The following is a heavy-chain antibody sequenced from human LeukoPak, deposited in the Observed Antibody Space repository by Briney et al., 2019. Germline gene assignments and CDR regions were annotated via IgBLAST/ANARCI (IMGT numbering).Heavy chain of an antibody. CDR1: GYTFTGYY. D-gene: IGHD3-10*01. CDR2: INPNSGGT. J-gene: IGHJ6*02. V-gene: IGHV1-2*02. Sequence: ASVKVSCKASGYTFTGYYVHWVRQAPGQGLEWMGWINPNSGGTNYAQKFQGRVTMTRDTSISTAYMELSRLRSDDTAVYYCARGKTQRELPSYYYGMDVWGQGTTVTVSS. CDR3: ARGKTQRELPSYYYGMDV.